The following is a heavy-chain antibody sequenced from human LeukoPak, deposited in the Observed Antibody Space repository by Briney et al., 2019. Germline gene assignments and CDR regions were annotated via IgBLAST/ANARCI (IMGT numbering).Heavy chain of an antibody. CDR1: GFTFGTYG. CDR3: ARELVSLGTGYFDL. D-gene: IGHD7-27*01. CDR2: ITGSSTWT. V-gene: IGHV3-23*01. Sequence: GGSLRLSCEASGFTFGTYGMTWVRQAPGKGLDWVSGITGSSTWTYYADSLRGRYTISRDNSKNTLHLQMNNLTADDTAIYYCARELVSLGTGYFDLWGRGTLVTVSS. J-gene: IGHJ2*01.